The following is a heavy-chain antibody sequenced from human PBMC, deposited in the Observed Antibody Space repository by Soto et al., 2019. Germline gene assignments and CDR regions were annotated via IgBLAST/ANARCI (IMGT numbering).Heavy chain of an antibody. J-gene: IGHJ6*02. Sequence: ASVKVSCKASGYTFTSYGISWVRQAPGQGLEWMGWISAYNGNTNYAQKLQGRVTMTTDTSTSTAYMELRSLRSDDTAVYYCAREAVVVPAAIERDLGGMDVWGQGTTVTVSS. D-gene: IGHD2-2*01. V-gene: IGHV1-18*01. CDR2: ISAYNGNT. CDR3: AREAVVVPAAIERDLGGMDV. CDR1: GYTFTSYG.